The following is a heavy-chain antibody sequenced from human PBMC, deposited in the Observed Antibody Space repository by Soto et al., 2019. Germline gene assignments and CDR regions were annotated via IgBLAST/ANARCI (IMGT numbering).Heavy chain of an antibody. D-gene: IGHD3-10*01. CDR3: AAHGSGTYYNPLYNWFDP. J-gene: IGHJ5*02. Sequence: QITLQESGPTLVKPTQTLTLTCTFSGFSLSTSGVGVGWIRQPPGKALEWLALIYWGDDKRYSPSLKSRLSTTKDTSKNNVVLTMTNMDPEDTATYYCAAHGSGTYYNPLYNWFDPWGPGTLVTVSS. V-gene: IGHV2-5*02. CDR1: GFSLSTSGVG. CDR2: IYWGDDK.